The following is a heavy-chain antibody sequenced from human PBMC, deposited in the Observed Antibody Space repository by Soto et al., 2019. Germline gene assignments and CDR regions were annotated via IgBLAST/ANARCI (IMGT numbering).Heavy chain of an antibody. J-gene: IGHJ4*02. V-gene: IGHV3-23*01. CDR3: AKDLVGATTDDY. D-gene: IGHD1-26*01. CDR1: GFTFDTYA. Sequence: GGSLRLSCAASGFTFDTYALNWVRQAPGKGLEWVSAIGSSGSTYYADSVKGRFTISRDNSKNTLYLQMNSLRAEDTAVYYCAKDLVGATTDDYWGQGTLVTVSS. CDR2: IGSSGST.